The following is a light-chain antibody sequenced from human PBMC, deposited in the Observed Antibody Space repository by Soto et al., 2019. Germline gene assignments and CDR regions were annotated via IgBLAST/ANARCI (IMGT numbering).Light chain of an antibody. J-gene: IGKJ1*01. CDR1: QSVPGSD. CDR3: QQYGRSPRT. CDR2: SAS. V-gene: IGKV3-20*01. Sequence: EIVLTQSPGTLSLSPGERATLSCRASQSVPGSDLAWYQQKPGQAPRLLIYSASSRATGIPDRFSGSGSGTDFTLTIGRLQPEDFAVYYCQQYGRSPRTFGQGTKVEIK.